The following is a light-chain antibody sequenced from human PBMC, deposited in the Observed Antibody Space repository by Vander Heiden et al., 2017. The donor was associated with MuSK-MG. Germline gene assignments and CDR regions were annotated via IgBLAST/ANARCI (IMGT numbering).Light chain of an antibody. CDR2: EGS. CDR3: CSYAGSSTFYV. V-gene: IGLV2-23*01. CDR1: SSDVGSYNL. J-gene: IGLJ1*01. Sequence: QSALTQPASVSGSPGQSITISCTGTSSDVGSYNLVSWYRQHPGKAPKLMIDEGSKRPSGVSNRFSGSKSGNTASLTISGLQAEDEADDYCCSYAGSSTFYVFGTGTKVTVL.